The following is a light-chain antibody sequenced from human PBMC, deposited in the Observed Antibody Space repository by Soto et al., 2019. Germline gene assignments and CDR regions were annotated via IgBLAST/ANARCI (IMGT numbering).Light chain of an antibody. J-gene: IGLJ1*01. CDR3: SSYTSSSTLV. V-gene: IGLV2-14*01. CDR1: TSDVGGYNH. Sequence: QSALTQPASVSGSPGQSITISCTGTTSDVGGYNHVSWYQQHPGKAPKLMIYEVSNRPSGVSNRFSGSKSGNTASLTISGLQADDEAAYYCSSYTSSSTLVFGTGTKVTVL. CDR2: EVS.